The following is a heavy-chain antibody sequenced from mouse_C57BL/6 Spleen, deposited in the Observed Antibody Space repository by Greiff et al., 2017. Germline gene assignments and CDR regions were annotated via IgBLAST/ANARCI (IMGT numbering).Heavy chain of an antibody. J-gene: IGHJ4*01. D-gene: IGHD3-2*02. V-gene: IGHV1-54*01. CDR3: AETAQWGYAMDD. CDR1: GYAFTNYL. CDR2: INPGSGGT. Sequence: QVQLQQSGAELVRPGTSVKVSCKASGYAFTNYLIEWVKQRPGPGLEWIGVINPGSGGTNYNEKFKGKATLTADKSSSTAYMQLSSLTSEDSSVYFCAETAQWGYAMDDWGQGTSVTVSS.